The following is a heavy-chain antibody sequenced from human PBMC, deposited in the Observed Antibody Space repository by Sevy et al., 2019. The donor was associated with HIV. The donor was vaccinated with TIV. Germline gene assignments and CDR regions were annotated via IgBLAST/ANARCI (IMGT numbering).Heavy chain of an antibody. CDR1: GYTLSQLS. CDR2: FEPEDAET. D-gene: IGHD3-22*01. Sequence: ASVKVSCKVSGYTLSQLSLHWVRQAPGKGLEWMGSFEPEDAETIYAKKFQGRVTMTEDRSKDTAYIELSSLRSEDTAVYFCATTKDYYDSSGSPFDYWGQGTLVTVSS. CDR3: ATTKDYYDSSGSPFDY. J-gene: IGHJ4*02. V-gene: IGHV1-24*01.